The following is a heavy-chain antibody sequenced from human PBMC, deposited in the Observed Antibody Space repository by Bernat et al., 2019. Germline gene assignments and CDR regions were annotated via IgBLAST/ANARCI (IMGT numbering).Heavy chain of an antibody. J-gene: IGHJ4*02. CDR1: GFTFSSYA. CDR2: ISYDGSNK. Sequence: QVQLVESGGGVVQPGRSLRLSCAASGFTFSSYAMHWVRQAPGKGLEWVAVISYDGSNKYYADSVKGRITISRDNSKNTLYLQMNSLRAEDTAVYYCARVRFWGQGTLVTVSS. V-gene: IGHV3-30*01. CDR3: ARVRF. D-gene: IGHD3-10*01.